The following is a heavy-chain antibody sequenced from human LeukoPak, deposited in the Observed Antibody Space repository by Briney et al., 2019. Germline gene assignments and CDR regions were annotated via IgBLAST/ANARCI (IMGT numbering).Heavy chain of an antibody. CDR1: GFTFSSYA. D-gene: IGHD3-10*01. CDR3: AKDLWFGEYTYYFDY. Sequence: PGGSLRLSCAASGFTFSSYAMSWVRQAPGKGLEWVSAISGSGGSTYYADSVEGRFTISRDNSKNTLYLQMNSLRAEDTAVYYCAKDLWFGEYTYYFDYWGQGTLVTVSS. V-gene: IGHV3-23*01. CDR2: ISGSGGST. J-gene: IGHJ4*02.